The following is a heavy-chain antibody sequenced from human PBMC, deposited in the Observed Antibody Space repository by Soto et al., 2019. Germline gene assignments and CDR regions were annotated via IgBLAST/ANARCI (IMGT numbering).Heavy chain of an antibody. CDR1: GYSFSTNG. CDR3: ATDKGDFTFGP. CDR2: ISANTGDT. D-gene: IGHD3-3*01. J-gene: IGHJ5*02. Sequence: QVQLAQSGAEVKEPGASITVSCKASGYSFSTNGVSWVRQAPGQGLEWMGWISANTGDTLYAEKFEDRITLTADTPTTTAYMELRSLRPDDTATYFCATDKGDFTFGPWGQGTLITVSS. V-gene: IGHV1-18*04.